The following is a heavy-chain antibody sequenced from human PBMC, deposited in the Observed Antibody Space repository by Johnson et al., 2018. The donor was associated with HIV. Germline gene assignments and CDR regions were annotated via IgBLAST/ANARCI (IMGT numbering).Heavy chain of an antibody. D-gene: IGHD6-6*01. Sequence: VHLVEAGGAVSLPGECLALSSTVSRVTVSINYINWVRQAPGKGLEWIAYISGGRAGTSYADSVKSRFTITRDNSKNTLYLQMNSLRAEDTAVYYCAKGQGGVNYRRSSVRDVFDIWGQGTMVTVSS. CDR2: ISGGRAGT. CDR3: AKGQGGVNYRRSSVRDVFDI. J-gene: IGHJ3*02. V-gene: IGHV3-23*04. CDR1: RVTVSINY.